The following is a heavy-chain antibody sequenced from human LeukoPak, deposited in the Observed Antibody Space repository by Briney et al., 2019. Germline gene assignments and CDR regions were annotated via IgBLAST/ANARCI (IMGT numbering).Heavy chain of an antibody. J-gene: IGHJ5*02. V-gene: IGHV4-59*01. CDR1: GGSISSYY. Sequence: PPETLSLTCTVSGGSISSYYWSWIRQPPGKGLEWIGYIYYSGSTNYNPSLKSRVTISVDTSKNQFSLNLSSVTAADTAVYYCARVFYYYDSSGYYNWFDPWGQGTLVTVSS. CDR2: IYYSGST. D-gene: IGHD3-22*01. CDR3: ARVFYYYDSSGYYNWFDP.